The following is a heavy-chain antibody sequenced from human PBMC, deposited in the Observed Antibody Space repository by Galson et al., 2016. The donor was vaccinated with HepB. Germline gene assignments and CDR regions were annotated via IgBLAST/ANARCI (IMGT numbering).Heavy chain of an antibody. CDR2: IYWDDDK. D-gene: IGHD3-10*01. V-gene: IGHV2-5*02. CDR1: GFSLNTHGVG. CDR3: ARRPEFYLFDY. Sequence: PALVKPTQTLTLTCSFSGFSLNTHGVGVGWIRQPPGKALEWLALIYWDDDKRYSPSLKSRLTITKNTSKNQVVRTMTNMDPVDTGTYYCARRPEFYLFDYWGQGTLVTVSS. J-gene: IGHJ4*02.